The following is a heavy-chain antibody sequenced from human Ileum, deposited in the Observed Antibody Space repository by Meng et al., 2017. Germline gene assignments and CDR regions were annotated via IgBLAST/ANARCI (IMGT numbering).Heavy chain of an antibody. Sequence: QVTRQHVGAGLCNPSESFALTCVAHVCSCCCYYCSWIRQPPGKGLEWIGEIEHSGGTNYNPSLKNRVTISVATSNHRFSLELSSVKAADTSLYFCARRVGATPYAYNWLDPWGQGTLVTVSS. D-gene: IGHD1-26*01. CDR1: VCSCCCYY. J-gene: IGHJ5*02. CDR3: ARRVGATPYAYNWLDP. V-gene: IGHV4-34*01. CDR2: IEHSGGT.